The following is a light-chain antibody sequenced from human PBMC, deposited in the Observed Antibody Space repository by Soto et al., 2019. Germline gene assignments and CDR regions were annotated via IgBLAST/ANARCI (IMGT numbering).Light chain of an antibody. CDR1: QSVSNRD. V-gene: IGKV3-20*01. J-gene: IGKJ2*01. CDR3: QQYVTSPPIYT. CDR2: AAS. Sequence: ESVLTQAPGTLSLSPGERATLSCRASQSVSNRDIAWYQQKPGQAPRLLIYAASIRATGIPDRFSGSGSGTDFTLTITTVEPEDFAMYYCQQYVTSPPIYTFGPGTKLEI.